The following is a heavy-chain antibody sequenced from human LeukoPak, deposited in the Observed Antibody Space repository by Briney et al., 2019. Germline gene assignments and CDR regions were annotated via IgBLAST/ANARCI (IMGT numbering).Heavy chain of an antibody. Sequence: SETLSLTCTVSGGSISSGDYYWSWIRQPPGKGLEWIGYIYYSGSTNYNPSLKSRVTISVDTSKNQFSLKLSSVTAADTAVYYCARGGIVLMVYASAYYYYGMDVWGQGTTVTVSS. CDR3: ARGGIVLMVYASAYYYYGMDV. J-gene: IGHJ6*02. CDR2: IYYSGST. V-gene: IGHV4-61*08. D-gene: IGHD2-8*01. CDR1: GGSISSGDYY.